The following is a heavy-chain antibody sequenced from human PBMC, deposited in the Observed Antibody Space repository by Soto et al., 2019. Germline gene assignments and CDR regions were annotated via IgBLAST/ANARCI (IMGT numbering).Heavy chain of an antibody. CDR1: GFTFNNYG. CDR2: IWHDGSNK. V-gene: IGHV3-33*01. Sequence: QVQLVESGGGVVQPGRSLRLSCAASGFTFNNYGMHWVRQAPGKGLEWVALIWHDGSNKGYADSVKGRFTISRDNSKNTWIRQMNSLRVEDRAVYYCTRAAIRGELLDYWGQGTQVTVSS. D-gene: IGHD1-26*01. J-gene: IGHJ4*02. CDR3: TRAAIRGELLDY.